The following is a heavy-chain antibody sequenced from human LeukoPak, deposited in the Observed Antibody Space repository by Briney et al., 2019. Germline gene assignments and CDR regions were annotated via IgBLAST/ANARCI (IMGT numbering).Heavy chain of an antibody. CDR1: GYTFTNFG. V-gene: IGHV1-18*01. Sequence: ASVKVSCKASGYTFTNFGISWVRQAPGQGPGWMGWISPYSDNTNYAQKLQGRATLTTDTSTSTAYMELRSLRSDDTAVYYCARHFYGSGTYYHFDYWGQGTLVTVSS. CDR3: ARHFYGSGTYYHFDY. CDR2: ISPYSDNT. D-gene: IGHD3-10*01. J-gene: IGHJ4*02.